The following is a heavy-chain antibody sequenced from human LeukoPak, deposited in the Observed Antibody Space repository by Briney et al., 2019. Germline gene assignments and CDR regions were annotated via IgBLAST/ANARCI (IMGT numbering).Heavy chain of an antibody. CDR2: INPNSGGT. V-gene: IGHV1-2*02. CDR1: GYTFTGYY. CDR3: ARPYSSGWYYFDY. Sequence: ASVKVSCKASGYTFTGYYMHWVRQAPGQGLEWMGWINPNSGGTNYAQKFQGRVTTTRDTSISTAYMELSRLRSDDTAVYYCARPYSSGWYYFDYWGQGTLVTVSS. J-gene: IGHJ4*02. D-gene: IGHD6-19*01.